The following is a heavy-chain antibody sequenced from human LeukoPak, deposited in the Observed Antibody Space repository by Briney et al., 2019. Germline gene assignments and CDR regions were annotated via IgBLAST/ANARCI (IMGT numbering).Heavy chain of an antibody. Sequence: GASAKVSCKASGYTFTGYGISWVRQAPGQGLEWMGWISAYNGNTNYAQKLQGRVTMTTDTSTSTAYMELRSLRSDDTAVYYCARNINAEYYYYYMNVWGKGTTVTVSS. J-gene: IGHJ6*03. CDR2: ISAYNGNT. D-gene: IGHD1/OR15-1a*01. CDR3: ARNINAEYYYYYMNV. CDR1: GYTFTGYG. V-gene: IGHV1-18*01.